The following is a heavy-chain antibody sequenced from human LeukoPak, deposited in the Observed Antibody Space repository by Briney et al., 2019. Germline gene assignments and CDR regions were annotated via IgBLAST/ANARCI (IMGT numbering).Heavy chain of an antibody. D-gene: IGHD4-17*01. CDR1: GGTFSSYA. V-gene: IGHV1-69*01. CDR3: ARQGDYRSYYFDY. CDR2: IIPIFGTA. Sequence: SVKVSCKAAGGTFSSYAISWVRQAPGQGLEWMGGIIPIFGTANYAQKFQGRVAITADESTSTAYMELSSLRSEDTAVYYCARQGDYRSYYFDYWGQGTLVTVSS. J-gene: IGHJ4*02.